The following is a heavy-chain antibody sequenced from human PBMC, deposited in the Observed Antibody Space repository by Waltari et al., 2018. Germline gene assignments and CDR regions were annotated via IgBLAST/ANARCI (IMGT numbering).Heavy chain of an antibody. CDR1: GGSISSSSYY. D-gene: IGHD2-15*01. V-gene: IGHV4-39*07. CDR2: IYYSGST. Sequence: QLQLQESGPGLVKPSETLSLTCTVSGGSISSSSYYWGWIRQPPGKVLEWIGSIYYSGSTYYNPSLKSRVTISVDTSKNQFSLKLSSVTAADTAVYYCARVHPPEYVGSNIDYWGQGTLVTVSS. J-gene: IGHJ4*02. CDR3: ARVHPPEYVGSNIDY.